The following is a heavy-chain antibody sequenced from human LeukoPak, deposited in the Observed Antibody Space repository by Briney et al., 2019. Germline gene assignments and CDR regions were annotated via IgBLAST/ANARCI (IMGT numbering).Heavy chain of an antibody. CDR2: ISSSGSTI. CDR3: ARGLMGRFVRIEAFDI. V-gene: IGHV3-48*04. J-gene: IGHJ3*02. D-gene: IGHD2-8*01. CDR1: GFTFSSYG. Sequence: GGSLRLSCAASGFTFSSYGMSWVRQAPGKGLEWVSAISSSGSTIYYTDSVKGRFTISRDNAKNSLYLQMNSLRAEDTAVYYCARGLMGRFVRIEAFDIWGQGTMVTVSS.